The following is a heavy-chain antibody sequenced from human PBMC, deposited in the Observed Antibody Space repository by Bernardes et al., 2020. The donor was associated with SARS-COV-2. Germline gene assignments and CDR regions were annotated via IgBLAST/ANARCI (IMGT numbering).Heavy chain of an antibody. D-gene: IGHD3-16*01. V-gene: IGHV4-39*01. CDR3: ARHENGGGRDRLDP. J-gene: IGHJ5*02. Sequence: SETLSLTCTVSGDSIVTSRYFWGWVRQAPGKGLEWIGCTSHSGTTYYNPSIRRPITMSVDTSKNQLSLTLSSVTAADTGMYYCARHENGGGRDRLDPWGQGTPVTVSS. CDR2: TSHSGTT. CDR1: GDSIVTSRYF.